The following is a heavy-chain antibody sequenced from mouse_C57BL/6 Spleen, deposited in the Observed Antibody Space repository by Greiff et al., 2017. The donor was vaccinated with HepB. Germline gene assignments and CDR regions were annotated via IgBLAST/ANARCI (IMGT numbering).Heavy chain of an antibody. Sequence: EVQLQQSGPELVKPGASVKIPCKASGYTFTDYNMDWVKQSHGKSLEWIGDINPNNGGTIYNQKFKGKATLTVDKSSSTAYMELRSLTSEDTAVYYCARRRRLRRWYYAMDYWGQGTSVTVSS. CDR2: INPNNGGT. CDR1: GYTFTDYN. CDR3: ARRRRLRRWYYAMDY. V-gene: IGHV1-18*01. J-gene: IGHJ4*01. D-gene: IGHD2-4*01.